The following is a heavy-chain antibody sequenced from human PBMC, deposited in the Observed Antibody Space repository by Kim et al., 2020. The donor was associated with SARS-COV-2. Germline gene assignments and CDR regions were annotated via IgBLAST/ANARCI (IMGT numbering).Heavy chain of an antibody. D-gene: IGHD3-10*01. V-gene: IGHV3-48*02. J-gene: IGHJ4*02. CDR3: AREAILWFGELSNEDY. CDR2: ISSSSSTI. Sequence: GGSLRLSCAASGFTFSSYSMNWVRQAPGKGLEWVSYISSSSSTIYYADSVKGRFTISRDNAKNSLYLQMNSLRDEDTAVYYCAREAILWFGELSNEDYWGQRPLITVSS. CDR1: GFTFSSYS.